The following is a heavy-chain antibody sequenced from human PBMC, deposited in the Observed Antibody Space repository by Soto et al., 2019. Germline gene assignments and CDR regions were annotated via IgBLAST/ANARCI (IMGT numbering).Heavy chain of an antibody. CDR3: AKGGYPFAYE. D-gene: IGHD5-18*01. Sequence: GSLRLSCAASGFSFSTSSMAWVRQPPGKGLEWVSAISPSASDTLYADSVKGRFTISRDNSQNTLFLQMTSLRADDTAVYYCAKGGYPFAYEWGQGALVTVSS. CDR1: GFSFSTSS. V-gene: IGHV3-23*01. CDR2: ISPSASDT. J-gene: IGHJ4*02.